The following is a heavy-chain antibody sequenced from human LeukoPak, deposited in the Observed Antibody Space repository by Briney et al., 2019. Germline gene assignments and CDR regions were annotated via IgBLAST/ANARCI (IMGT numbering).Heavy chain of an antibody. CDR2: ISIYNGKT. V-gene: IGHV1-18*01. Sequence: ASVKVSCKASGYRFTSYGIGWVRQAPGQGLEWVGWISIYNGKTYYAQSLQDRVTMTTDTSTNTVYMELRSLKFEDTAVYYCARACHLVVVTAEGAFFDPWGQGTLVTVSS. D-gene: IGHD2-21*02. J-gene: IGHJ5*02. CDR3: ARACHLVVVTAEGAFFDP. CDR1: GYRFTSYG.